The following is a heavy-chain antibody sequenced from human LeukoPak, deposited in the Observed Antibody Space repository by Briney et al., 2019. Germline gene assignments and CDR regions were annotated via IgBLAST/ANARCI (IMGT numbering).Heavy chain of an antibody. V-gene: IGHV1-69*05. CDR3: VRDKGLTGDSCGFDI. J-gene: IGHJ3*02. Sequence: SVKVSCKASGDTSDTYAISWVRQAPGQGLEWMGGFIPVFRTANYARKFQDRVTIIMDESTNTDYMELSSVRSEDTAVYYCVRDKGLTGDSCGFDIWGQGTMVTVSS. D-gene: IGHD1-20*01. CDR2: FIPVFRTA. CDR1: GDTSDTYA.